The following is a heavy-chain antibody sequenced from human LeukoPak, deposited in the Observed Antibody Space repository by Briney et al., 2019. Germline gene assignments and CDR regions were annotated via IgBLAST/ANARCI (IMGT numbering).Heavy chain of an antibody. CDR1: DDSITMYY. CDR3: ARGRVSSSTWYSTYYYYFYMDV. D-gene: IGHD1-1*01. V-gene: IGHV4-59*01. J-gene: IGHJ6*03. CDR2: VDHTGST. Sequence: SETLSLTCSVSDDSITMYYWTWIRQPPGKGLEWIGYVDHTGSTNFNPSLNGRVSISRDTTNNLFSLRLRSVTAADTAVYFCARGRVSSSTWYSTYYYYFYMDVWGKGTAVTVSS.